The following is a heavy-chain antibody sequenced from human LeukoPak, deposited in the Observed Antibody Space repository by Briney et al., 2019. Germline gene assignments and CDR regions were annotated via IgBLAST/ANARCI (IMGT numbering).Heavy chain of an antibody. CDR3: ARVPGSYYVDFDY. V-gene: IGHV3-23*01. Sequence: PGGSLRLSCAASGFTFSSHAMSWVRQAPGKGLEWISVISGGGDSRYHADSVKGRFITSKDNSENTLYLQMNSLRAEDTAVYYCARVPGSYYVDFDYWGQGTLVTVSS. CDR2: ISGGGDSR. J-gene: IGHJ4*02. CDR1: GFTFSSHA. D-gene: IGHD3-10*01.